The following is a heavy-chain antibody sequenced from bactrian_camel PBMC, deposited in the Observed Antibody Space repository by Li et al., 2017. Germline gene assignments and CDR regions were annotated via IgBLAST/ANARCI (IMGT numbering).Heavy chain of an antibody. J-gene: IGHJ4*01. CDR3: ATGYKYWHPY. Sequence: VQLVESGGGSVQAGGSLRLSCAASYSDRYYGISWVRQAPGKGLEWVSAIDSDGGSTYYADSVKGRFTISRDNTKNTLYLQMNSLKIEDSAVYYCATGYKYWHPYWGQGTQVTVS. CDR1: YSDRYYG. CDR2: IDSDGGST. D-gene: IGHD5*01. V-gene: IGHV3S40*01.